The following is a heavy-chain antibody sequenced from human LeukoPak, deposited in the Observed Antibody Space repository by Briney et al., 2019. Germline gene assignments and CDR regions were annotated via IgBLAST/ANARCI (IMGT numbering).Heavy chain of an antibody. Sequence: GGSLRLSCAASGFTFSSYEMNWVRQAPGKGLEWVSYISSSGSTIYYADSVKGRFTISRDNSQSTLYIQMNSLRAEDTAVYYCARGWKSYGTGSLEAWGQGTLVIVSS. CDR1: GFTFSSYE. J-gene: IGHJ5*02. CDR3: ARGWKSYGTGSLEA. V-gene: IGHV3-48*03. D-gene: IGHD3-10*01. CDR2: ISSSGSTI.